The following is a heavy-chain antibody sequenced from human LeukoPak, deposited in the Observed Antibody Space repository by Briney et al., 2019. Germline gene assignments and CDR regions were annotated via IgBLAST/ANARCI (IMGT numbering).Heavy chain of an antibody. CDR2: IYSSGTT. CDR3: ARVDRASDIVAHLDY. Sequence: SEALSLTCTVSGGSISSVSLYWNCIRQPAGKGLEWIGRIYSSGTTHYNPSLRSRVTISLDTSKNQFSLNLSSVTAADTAVFYCARVDRASDIVAHLDYWGQGTLVTVS. V-gene: IGHV4-61*02. J-gene: IGHJ4*02. CDR1: GGSISSVSLY. D-gene: IGHD5-12*01.